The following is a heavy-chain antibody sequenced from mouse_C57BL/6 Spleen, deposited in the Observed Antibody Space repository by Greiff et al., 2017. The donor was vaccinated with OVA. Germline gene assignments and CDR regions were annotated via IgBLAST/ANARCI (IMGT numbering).Heavy chain of an antibody. J-gene: IGHJ4*01. V-gene: IGHV1-82*01. CDR1: GYAFSSSW. D-gene: IGHD3-2*02. CDR2: IYPGDGDT. CDR3: ARWDSSGYVSYAMDY. Sequence: VQLQQSGPELVKPGASVKISCKASGYAFSSSWMNWVKQRPGKGLEWIGRIYPGDGDTNYNGKVKGKATLTADKSSSTAYLQLSSLTSEDSAVYFCARWDSSGYVSYAMDYWGQGTSVTVSS.